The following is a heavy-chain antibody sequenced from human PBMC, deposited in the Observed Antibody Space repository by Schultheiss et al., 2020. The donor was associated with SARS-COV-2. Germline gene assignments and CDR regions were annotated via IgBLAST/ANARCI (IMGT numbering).Heavy chain of an antibody. CDR3: ARDQYSSSSYYYYYYMDV. CDR1: GGTFSSYA. Sequence: SVKVSCKASGGTFSSYAISWVRQAPGQGLEWMGGIIPIFGTANYAQKFQGRVTITADKSTSTAYMELSSLRSEDTAVYYCARDQYSSSSYYYYYYMDVWGKGTTVTVSS. CDR2: IIPIFGTA. D-gene: IGHD6-6*01. V-gene: IGHV1-69*06. J-gene: IGHJ6*03.